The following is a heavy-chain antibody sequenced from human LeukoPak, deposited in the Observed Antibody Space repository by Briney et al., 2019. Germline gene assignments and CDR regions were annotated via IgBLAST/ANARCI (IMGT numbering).Heavy chain of an antibody. CDR2: IYYSGST. Sequence: SETLSLTCTVSGGSISSGGYYWSWIRQHPGKGLEWIGYIYYSGSTYYNPSLKSRVTISVDTSKNQFSLKLSSVTAANTAVYYCARNGDSWAFDYWGQGTLVTVSS. D-gene: IGHD4-17*01. V-gene: IGHV4-31*03. J-gene: IGHJ4*02. CDR3: ARNGDSWAFDY. CDR1: GGSISSGGYY.